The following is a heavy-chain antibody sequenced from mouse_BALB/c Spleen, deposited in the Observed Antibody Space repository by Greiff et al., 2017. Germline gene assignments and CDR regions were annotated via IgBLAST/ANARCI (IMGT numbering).Heavy chain of an antibody. CDR2: IDPSDSET. CDR1: GYSFTSYW. J-gene: IGHJ4*01. V-gene: IGHV1S127*01. D-gene: IGHD1-1*01. CDR3: ARSGRGAMDY. Sequence: QVQLQQSGPQLVRPGASVKISCKASGYSFTSYWMHWVKQRPGQGLEWIGMIDPSDSETRLNQKFKDKATLTVDKSSSTAYMQLSSPTSEDSAVYYCARSGRGAMDYWGQGTSVTVSS.